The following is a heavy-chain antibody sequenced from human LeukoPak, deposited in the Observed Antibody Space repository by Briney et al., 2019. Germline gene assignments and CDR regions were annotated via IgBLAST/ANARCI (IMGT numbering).Heavy chain of an antibody. Sequence: SETLSLTCTVSGGSISSGYYWGWIRQPPGKGLEWIGSVYHSGSTNYNPSLKSRVTISVDTSKNQFSLKLTSVTAADTAVYYCARRVGYSSNWYWFDPWGQGALVTVSS. CDR1: GGSISSGYY. J-gene: IGHJ5*02. CDR3: ARRVGYSSNWYWFDP. D-gene: IGHD6-13*01. V-gene: IGHV4-38-2*02. CDR2: VYHSGST.